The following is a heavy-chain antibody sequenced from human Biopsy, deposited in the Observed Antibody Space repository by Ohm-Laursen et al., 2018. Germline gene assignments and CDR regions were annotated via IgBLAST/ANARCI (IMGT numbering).Heavy chain of an antibody. CDR3: ATKLTSSFHH. D-gene: IGHD3-9*01. CDR2: NNPILGTG. CDR1: GGSFSNYG. V-gene: IGHV1-69*05. J-gene: IGHJ1*01. Sequence: SVKVSCKAPGGSFSNYGVNWVRQAPGQGLEWLGGNNPILGTGNYAQKFQDRVTVATDTSTSTATMELRSLRSDDTAVYYCATKLTSSFHHWGQGTLVIVSS.